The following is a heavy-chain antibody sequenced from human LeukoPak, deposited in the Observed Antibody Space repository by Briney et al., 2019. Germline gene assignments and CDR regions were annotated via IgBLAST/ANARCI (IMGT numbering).Heavy chain of an antibody. Sequence: GGSLRLSCAASGFTFSSYSMNWVRQAPGKGLEWVSAISGSGGSTYYADSVKGRFTISRDNSKNTLYLQMNSLRAEDTAVYYCAKDLGSAVWFGESLSDYWGQGTLVTVSS. CDR2: ISGSGGST. CDR1: GFTFSSYS. V-gene: IGHV3-23*01. CDR3: AKDLGSAVWFGESLSDY. D-gene: IGHD3-10*01. J-gene: IGHJ4*02.